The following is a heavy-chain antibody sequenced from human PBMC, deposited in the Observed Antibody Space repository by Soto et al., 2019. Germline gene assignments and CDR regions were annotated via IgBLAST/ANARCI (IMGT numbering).Heavy chain of an antibody. J-gene: IGHJ4*02. Sequence: GGSLRLSCAASGVSLSNYWMSWVRQAPGKGLEWVANIKKDGSEEYYVDSVKGRFTISRDNAKKTLYLHMSSLRAEDTAVYYCEKSGVGYPYLLEYWGQGTLVTVSS. CDR1: GVSLSNYW. V-gene: IGHV3-7*01. CDR2: IKKDGSEE. D-gene: IGHD1-1*01. CDR3: EKSGVGYPYLLEY.